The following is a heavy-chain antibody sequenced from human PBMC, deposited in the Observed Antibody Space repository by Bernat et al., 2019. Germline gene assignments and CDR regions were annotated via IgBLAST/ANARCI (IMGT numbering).Heavy chain of an antibody. D-gene: IGHD1-7*01. V-gene: IGHV4-39*01. Sequence: QLQLQESGPGLVKPSETLSLTCTVSGGSISSSSYYWGWIRQPPGKGLEWIGSIYYSGSTYYNPSLKSRVTISVDTSKNQFSLKLSSVTAADTAVYYCARPIIHNWNYGYYFDYWGQGTLVTVSS. CDR3: ARPIIHNWNYGYYFDY. J-gene: IGHJ4*02. CDR2: IYYSGST. CDR1: GGSISSSSYY.